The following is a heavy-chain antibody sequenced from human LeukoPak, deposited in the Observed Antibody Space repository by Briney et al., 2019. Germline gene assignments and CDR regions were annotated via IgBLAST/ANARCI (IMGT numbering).Heavy chain of an antibody. CDR1: GGSFRGYY. D-gene: IGHD3-10*01. V-gene: IGHV4-34*01. Sequence: SETLSPTCAVYGGSFRGYYWSWIRQPPGKGLEWIGEINHSGSTNYNPSLKSRVTISVDTSKNQFSLKLSSVTAADTAVYYCARVDGSGSFHYYYYYGMDVWGKGTTVTVSS. J-gene: IGHJ6*04. CDR3: ARVDGSGSFHYYYYYGMDV. CDR2: INHSGST.